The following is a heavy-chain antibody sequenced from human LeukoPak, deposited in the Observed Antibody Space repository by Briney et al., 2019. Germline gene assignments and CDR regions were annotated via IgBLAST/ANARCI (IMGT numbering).Heavy chain of an antibody. J-gene: IGHJ4*02. CDR3: ARGVYSSGLYYFDY. Sequence: GASVKVSCKASGYTFTSYAISWVRQAPGQGLEWMGWISAYNGNTNYAQKLQGRVTMTTDTSTSTAYMELRSLRSDDTAVYYCARGVYSSGLYYFDYWGQGTLVTVSS. CDR1: GYTFTSYA. V-gene: IGHV1-18*01. CDR2: ISAYNGNT. D-gene: IGHD6-19*01.